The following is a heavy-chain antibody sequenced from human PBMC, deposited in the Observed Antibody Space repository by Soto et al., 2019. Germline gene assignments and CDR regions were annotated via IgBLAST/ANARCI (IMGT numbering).Heavy chain of an antibody. V-gene: IGHV3-30*03. CDR1: GFTFSNFG. CDR2: MSYDGRDK. J-gene: IGHJ6*02. Sequence: PGGSLRLSCAASGFTFSNFGLNWVRQAPGKGLEWVAVMSYDGRDKFYADSVKGRFTISRDNSENTLYLQMNSLRAEDTAVYYCAPMGVWGQGTTVTVSS. CDR3: APMGV.